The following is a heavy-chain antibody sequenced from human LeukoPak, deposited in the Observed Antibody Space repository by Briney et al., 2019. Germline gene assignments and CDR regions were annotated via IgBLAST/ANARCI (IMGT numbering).Heavy chain of an antibody. V-gene: IGHV4-39*07. CDR2: INHSGST. CDR1: GGSISSGSYY. CDR3: ARIPYDYVWGSYDQNDY. J-gene: IGHJ4*02. Sequence: PSQTLSLTCTVSGGSISSGSYYWSWIRQPPGKGLEWIGEINHSGSTNYNPSLKSRVTISVDTSKNQFSLKLSSVTAADTAVYYCARIPYDYVWGSYDQNDYWGQGTLVTVSS. D-gene: IGHD3-16*01.